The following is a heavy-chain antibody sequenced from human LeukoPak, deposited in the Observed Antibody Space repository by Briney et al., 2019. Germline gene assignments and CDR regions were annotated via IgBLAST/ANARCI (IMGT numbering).Heavy chain of an antibody. Sequence: PSETLSLTCTVSGGSISSYYWSWIRQPPGKGLEWIGYVYYSGSTYYNPSLKSRVTMSVDTSKNQFSLRPSSVTAADTAVYYCARAGGLEMSTIYPHYYYYYMDVWGKGTTVTVSS. D-gene: IGHD5-24*01. CDR1: GGSISSYY. CDR2: VYYSGST. V-gene: IGHV4-59*01. CDR3: ARAGGLEMSTIYPHYYYYYMDV. J-gene: IGHJ6*03.